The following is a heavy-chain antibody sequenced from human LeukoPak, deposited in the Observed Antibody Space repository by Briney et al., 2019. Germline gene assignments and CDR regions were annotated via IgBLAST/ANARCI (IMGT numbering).Heavy chain of an antibody. D-gene: IGHD6-13*01. Sequence: ASVKVSCKASGYTFSNYAINWVRQAPGKGLEWMGWINANTGNPTYALGFTGRFVLSLDTSVSTAYLQISSLKAEDTAVYYCARGDSGPTYNSNWYETDYWGQGTLVTVSS. CDR1: GYTFSNYA. CDR3: ARGDSGPTYNSNWYETDY. J-gene: IGHJ4*02. V-gene: IGHV7-4-1*02. CDR2: INANTGNP.